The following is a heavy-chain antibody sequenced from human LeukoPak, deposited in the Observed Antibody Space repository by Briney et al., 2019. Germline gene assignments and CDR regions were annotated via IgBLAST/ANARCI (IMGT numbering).Heavy chain of an antibody. CDR1: GYTFTSYA. V-gene: IGHV7-4-1*02. CDR2: INTNTGNP. CDR3: ARDPYPRYYYDSSGYKPLDY. Sequence: ASVKVSCKASGYTFTSYAMNWVRQAPGQGLEWMGWINTNTGNPTYAQGFTGRFVFSLDTSVSTAYLQISSLKAEDTAVYYCARDPYPRYYYDSSGYKPLDYWGQGTLVTVSS. J-gene: IGHJ4*02. D-gene: IGHD3-22*01.